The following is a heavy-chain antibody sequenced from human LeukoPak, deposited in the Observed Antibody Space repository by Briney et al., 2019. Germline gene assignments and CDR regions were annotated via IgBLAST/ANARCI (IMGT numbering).Heavy chain of an antibody. CDR3: ARGSRGATYYYDSSGYWNY. V-gene: IGHV3-21*01. D-gene: IGHD3-22*01. J-gene: IGHJ4*02. Sequence: GGSLRLSCAASGFTFSSYTMNWVRQAPGKGLEWVSSISSSSSYIYYADSVKGRFTISRDNAKNSLYLQMNSLRAEDTAVYYCARGSRGATYYYDSSGYWNYWGQGTLVTVSS. CDR1: GFTFSSYT. CDR2: ISSSSSYI.